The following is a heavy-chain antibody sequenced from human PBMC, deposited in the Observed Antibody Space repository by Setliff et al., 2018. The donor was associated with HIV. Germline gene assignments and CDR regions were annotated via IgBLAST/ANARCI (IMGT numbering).Heavy chain of an antibody. V-gene: IGHV1-46*01. CDR2: INTSGGSA. D-gene: IGHD6-19*01. CDR1: GYTFTSYP. Sequence: GASVKVSCKASGYTFTSYPMHWVRQDPGQGLKWMGVINTSGGSAGYAEKFRGRVTMTRDTSTSTVYMDLRNLRSEDTAVYYCARNQGDSSGWYAGDYWGHGTLVTVSS. J-gene: IGHJ4*01. CDR3: ARNQGDSSGWYAGDY.